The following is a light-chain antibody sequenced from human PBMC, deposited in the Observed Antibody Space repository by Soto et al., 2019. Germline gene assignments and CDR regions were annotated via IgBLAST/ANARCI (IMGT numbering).Light chain of an antibody. CDR1: QSVSSSY. V-gene: IGKV3-20*01. CDR3: QQYSNWPPLT. Sequence: EIVLTQSPGTLSLSPGERATLSCRASQSVSSSYLAWYQQKPGQAPRLLIYGASSRATGIPARFSGSGSGTEFTLTISSLQSEDFAVYYCQQYSNWPPLTFGGGTKVDI. CDR2: GAS. J-gene: IGKJ4*01.